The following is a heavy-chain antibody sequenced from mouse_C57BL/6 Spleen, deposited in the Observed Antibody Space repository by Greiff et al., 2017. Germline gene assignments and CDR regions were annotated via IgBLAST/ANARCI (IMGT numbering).Heavy chain of an antibody. Sequence: QVQLQQSGAELVKPGASVKISCKASGYAFSSYWMNWVKQRPGKGLEWIGQIYPGDGDTNYNGKFKGKATLTADRSSSTAYMQLSSLTSEDSAVYFGAREAIYDGYLAWFAYWGQGTLVTVSA. CDR2: IYPGDGDT. V-gene: IGHV1-80*01. D-gene: IGHD2-3*01. J-gene: IGHJ3*01. CDR3: AREAIYDGYLAWFAY. CDR1: GYAFSSYW.